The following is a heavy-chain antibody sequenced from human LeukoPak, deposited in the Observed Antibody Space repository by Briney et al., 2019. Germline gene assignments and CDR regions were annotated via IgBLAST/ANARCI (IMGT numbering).Heavy chain of an antibody. V-gene: IGHV4-34*01. J-gene: IGHJ4*02. D-gene: IGHD6-19*01. CDR3: ARVERSGRDLFDY. CDR1: GGSFSGYY. CDR2: INHSGST. Sequence: SETLSLTCAVYGGSFSGYYWSWIRQPPGKGLEWIGEINHSGSTNYNPSLKSRVTISVDTSKNQFSLKLSSVTAADTAVYYCARVERSGRDLFDYWGQGTLVTVSS.